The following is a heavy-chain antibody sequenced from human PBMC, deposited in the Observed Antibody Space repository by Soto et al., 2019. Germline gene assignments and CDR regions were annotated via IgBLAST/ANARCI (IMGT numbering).Heavy chain of an antibody. CDR1: GGSISSYY. J-gene: IGHJ4*02. D-gene: IGHD6-19*01. CDR2: IYYSGST. Sequence: QVQLQESGPGLVKPSETLSLTCTVSGGSISSYYWSWIRQPPGKGLEWIGYIYYSGSTNYNPSLKSRVTISVDTSKNLFSLKLSSVTAADTAVYYCARRYSSGFDYWGQGTLVTVSS. CDR3: ARRYSSGFDY. V-gene: IGHV4-59*01.